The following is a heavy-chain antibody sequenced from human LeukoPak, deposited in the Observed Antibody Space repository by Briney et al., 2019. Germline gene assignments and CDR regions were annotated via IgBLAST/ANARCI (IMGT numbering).Heavy chain of an antibody. CDR2: SSSSSNYI. V-gene: IGHV3-21*04. D-gene: IGHD6-19*01. Sequence: TFSSSSSNYIYYADSVRGRFTISRDNAKNSLSLQMNSLRAEDTAIYYCARVAGWHWFDPWGQGTLVTVSS. CDR3: ARVAGWHWFDP. J-gene: IGHJ5*02.